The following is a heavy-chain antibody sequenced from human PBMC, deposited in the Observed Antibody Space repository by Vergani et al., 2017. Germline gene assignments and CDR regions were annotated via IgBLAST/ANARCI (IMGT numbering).Heavy chain of an antibody. D-gene: IGHD2-2*01. Sequence: QVQLVQSGAEVKKPGSSVKVSCKASGGTFSSYAISWVRQAPGQGLEWMGGISPIFGTANYAQKFQGRVTITADESTSTAYMELSSLRSEDTAVYYCARDPRYCSSTSCSGGDYWGQGTLVTVSS. CDR1: GGTFSSYA. J-gene: IGHJ4*02. CDR3: ARDPRYCSSTSCSGGDY. V-gene: IGHV1-69*12. CDR2: ISPIFGTA.